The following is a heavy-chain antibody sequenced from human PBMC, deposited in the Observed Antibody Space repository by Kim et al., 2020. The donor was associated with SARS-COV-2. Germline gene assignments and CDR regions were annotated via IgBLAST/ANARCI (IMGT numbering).Heavy chain of an antibody. J-gene: IGHJ6*02. D-gene: IGHD3-10*01. Sequence: SETLSLTCAVYGGSFSGYYWSWIRQPPGKGLEWIGEINHSGSTNYNPSLKSRVTISVDTSKNQFSLKLSSVTAADTAVYYCARVNTMVRGVIVYYGMDVWCQGTTVTVSS. CDR2: INHSGST. CDR1: GGSFSGYY. CDR3: ARVNTMVRGVIVYYGMDV. V-gene: IGHV4-34*01.